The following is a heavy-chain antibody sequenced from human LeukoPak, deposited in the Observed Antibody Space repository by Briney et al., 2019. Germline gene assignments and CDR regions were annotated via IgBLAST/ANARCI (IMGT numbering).Heavy chain of an antibody. CDR2: INYRGGT. V-gene: IGHV4-59*08. CDR1: GGSISSYY. Sequence: SETLSLTCTVSGGSISSYYWSWIRQPPGKGLEWIAYINYRGGTNYNPSLKSRVTISIDTSKNQFSLSLNSLTAADTAVYFCARLGNEAVANPPHWGQGTLVTVSS. CDR3: ARLGNEAVANPPH. J-gene: IGHJ1*01. D-gene: IGHD6-19*01.